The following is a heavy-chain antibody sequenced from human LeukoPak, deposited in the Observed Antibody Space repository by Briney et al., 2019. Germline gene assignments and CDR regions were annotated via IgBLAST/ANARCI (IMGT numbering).Heavy chain of an antibody. CDR1: GASTSAFY. V-gene: IGHV4-59*01. Sequence: SETLSLTCTVSGASTSAFYWSWIRQSPGKGLEWIGYSYSGGNANYNPSLKSRVTITIDTSENQFSLRLTSVTAADTAVYFCAHPKRGGGYYINAFAVWGQGALVTISS. D-gene: IGHD1-26*01. CDR3: AHPKRGGGYYINAFAV. J-gene: IGHJ3*01. CDR2: SYSGGNA.